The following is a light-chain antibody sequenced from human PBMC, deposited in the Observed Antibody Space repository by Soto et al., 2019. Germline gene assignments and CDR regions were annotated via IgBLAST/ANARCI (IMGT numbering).Light chain of an antibody. CDR3: QQRSNWYT. CDR1: QSISSF. V-gene: IGKV3-11*01. J-gene: IGKJ2*01. Sequence: EIVLTQPPATLSLSPGERATLSCRASQSISSFLTWYQHKPGQAPRLLIYDASKRATGIPARFSGSGSGTDFTLTISSLEPEDFGVYYCQQRSNWYTFGQGTKLEIK. CDR2: DAS.